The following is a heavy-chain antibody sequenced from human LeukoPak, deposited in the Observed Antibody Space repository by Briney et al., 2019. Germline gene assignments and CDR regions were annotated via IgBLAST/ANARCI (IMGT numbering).Heavy chain of an antibody. Sequence: GGSLRLSCAASGFTFSSYDMHWVRQAPGKGLEWVAVIWYDGSNKYYADSVKGRFTISRDNSKNTLYLQMNSLRAEDTAVYYCASDHRTYYDFWSGHSSYYFDYWGQGTLVTVSS. V-gene: IGHV3-33*01. D-gene: IGHD3-3*01. CDR1: GFTFSSYD. J-gene: IGHJ4*02. CDR2: IWYDGSNK. CDR3: ASDHRTYYDFWSGHSSYYFDY.